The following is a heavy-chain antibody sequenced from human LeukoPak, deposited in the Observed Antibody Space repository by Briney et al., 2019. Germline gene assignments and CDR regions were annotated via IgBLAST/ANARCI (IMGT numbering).Heavy chain of an antibody. V-gene: IGHV3-23*01. Sequence: GGSLRLSCAASGFTFSSYAMSWVRQAPGKGLEWVSAISGSGGSTYYADSVKGRFTISRDNSKNTLYLQMNSLRAEDTAVYYCAKELGLGPSLYYYYYGMDVWGQGTTVTVSS. D-gene: IGHD5-12*01. J-gene: IGHJ6*02. CDR2: ISGSGGST. CDR1: GFTFSSYA. CDR3: AKELGLGPSLYYYYYGMDV.